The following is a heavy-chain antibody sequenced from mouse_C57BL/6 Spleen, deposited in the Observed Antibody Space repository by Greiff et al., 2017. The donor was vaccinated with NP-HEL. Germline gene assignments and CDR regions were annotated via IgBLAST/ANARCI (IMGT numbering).Heavy chain of an antibody. CDR3: ARWLRLLYAMDY. Sequence: EVQVVESEGGLVQPGSSMKLSCTASGFTFSDYYMAWVRQVPEKGLEWVANINYDGSSTYYLDSLKSRFIISRDNAKNILYLQMSSLKSEDTATYYCARWLRLLYAMDYWGQGTSVTVSS. J-gene: IGHJ4*01. V-gene: IGHV5-16*01. D-gene: IGHD3-2*02. CDR1: GFTFSDYY. CDR2: INYDGSST.